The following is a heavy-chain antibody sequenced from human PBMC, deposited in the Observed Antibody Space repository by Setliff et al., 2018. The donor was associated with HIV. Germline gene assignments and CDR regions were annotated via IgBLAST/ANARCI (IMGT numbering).Heavy chain of an antibody. CDR3: ARLTEMATIADDY. CDR2: IDPSDSYI. D-gene: IGHD5-12*01. CDR1: GYTFTSYW. V-gene: IGHV5-10-1*01. Sequence: PGESLKISCKGSGYTFTSYWISWVRQMPGKGLEWMGRIDPSDSYINYSPSFQGHVTISADKSISTAYLQWSSLKASDTAMYYCARLTEMATIADDYWGQGTLVTVSS. J-gene: IGHJ4*02.